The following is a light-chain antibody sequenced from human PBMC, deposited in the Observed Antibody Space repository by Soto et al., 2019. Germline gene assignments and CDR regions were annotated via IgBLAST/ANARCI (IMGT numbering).Light chain of an antibody. CDR1: HTISSD. CDR3: QQTYSYPIT. CDR2: GAS. V-gene: IGKV1-39*01. Sequence: IRMTQSPSSLSASGGDSVTITCRSSHTISSDVNWYQQKPGRAPKLLIYGASNLQSGVPLRFSGSGSGTDFTLTISSLQPEDVSTYFCQQTYSYPITFGQGTRLDIK. J-gene: IGKJ5*01.